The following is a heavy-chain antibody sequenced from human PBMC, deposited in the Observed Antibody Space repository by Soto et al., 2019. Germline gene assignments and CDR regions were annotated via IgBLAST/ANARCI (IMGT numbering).Heavy chain of an antibody. D-gene: IGHD2-21*02. CDR2: IYYSGST. CDR1: GGSISSYY. CDR3: ARADCGGDCYSMGLGGVPNAFDI. V-gene: IGHV4-59*01. J-gene: IGHJ3*02. Sequence: QVQLQESGPGLVKPSETLSLTCTVSGGSISSYYWSWIRQPPGKGLEWIGYIYYSGSTNYNPSLRSRVTISVDTSKNQFSLKLSSVTAADTAVYYCARADCGGDCYSMGLGGVPNAFDIWGQGTMVTVSS.